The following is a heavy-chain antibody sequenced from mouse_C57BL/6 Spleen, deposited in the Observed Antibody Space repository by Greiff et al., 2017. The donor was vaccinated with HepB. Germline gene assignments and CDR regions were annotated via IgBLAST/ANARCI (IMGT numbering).Heavy chain of an antibody. V-gene: IGHV1-18*01. CDR1: GYTFTDYN. CDR3: ARGVTTRYYFDY. J-gene: IGHJ2*01. Sequence: EVQLQQSGPELVKPGASVKIPCKASGYTFTDYNMDWVKQSHGKSLEWIGDINPNNGGTIYNQKFKGKATLTVDKSSSTAYMELRSLTSEDTAVYYCARGVTTRYYFDYWGQGTTLTVAS. CDR2: INPNNGGT. D-gene: IGHD1-1*01.